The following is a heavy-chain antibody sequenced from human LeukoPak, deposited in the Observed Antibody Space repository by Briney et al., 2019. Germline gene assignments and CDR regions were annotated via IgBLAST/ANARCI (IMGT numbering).Heavy chain of an antibody. J-gene: IGHJ4*02. Sequence: GGSLRLSCAPSGFTFSDYDMHWVRQATGKGLEWVSAIGTAGDTYYTGSVKGRFTISRENAKNSLYLQMNSLRAGDTAVYYCARVAKERVGGVYYFDYWGQGTLVTVPS. CDR1: GFTFSDYD. D-gene: IGHD1-1*01. CDR2: IGTAGDT. V-gene: IGHV3-13*01. CDR3: ARVAKERVGGVYYFDY.